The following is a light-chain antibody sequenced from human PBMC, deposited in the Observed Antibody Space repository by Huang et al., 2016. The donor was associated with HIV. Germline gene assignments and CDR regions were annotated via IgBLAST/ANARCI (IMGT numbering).Light chain of an antibody. Sequence: EIVMTQSPATLSVSPGERATLSCRASQSVSSNLAWYHQKPGQATRRRIYGASTRAIGIPARFSGSGSGTEFTLTISSLQSEDFAVYYCQQYHNWPPLTFGPGTKVDIK. V-gene: IGKV3-15*01. CDR1: QSVSSN. J-gene: IGKJ3*01. CDR3: QQYHNWPPLT. CDR2: GAS.